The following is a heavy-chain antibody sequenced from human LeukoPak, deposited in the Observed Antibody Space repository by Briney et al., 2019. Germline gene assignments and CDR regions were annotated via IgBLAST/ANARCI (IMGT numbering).Heavy chain of an antibody. CDR3: ARARLGYYDSSGYLLDY. CDR1: GGSISSGGYY. Sequence: SETLSLTCTVSGGSISSGGYYWSWLRQHPGKGLEWIGYIYYSGSTYYNPSLKSRVTISVDTSKNQFSLKLSSVTAADTAVYYCARARLGYYDSSGYLLDYWGQGTLVTVSS. D-gene: IGHD3-22*01. J-gene: IGHJ4*02. V-gene: IGHV4-31*03. CDR2: IYYSGST.